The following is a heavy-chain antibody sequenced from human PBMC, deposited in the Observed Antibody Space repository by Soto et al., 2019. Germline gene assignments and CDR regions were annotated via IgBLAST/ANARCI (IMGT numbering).Heavy chain of an antibody. Sequence: ASVKVSCKASGYTFTSIAIHWARQAPGQRLEWIGWINAGNGNTGSSQKFQGRLTITRDTSASTAYMELSSLISEDTAMYYCGRAQTGDLLTEWGQGTLVTVPQ. D-gene: IGHD3-9*01. J-gene: IGHJ4*02. CDR3: GRAQTGDLLTE. V-gene: IGHV1-3*01. CDR2: INAGNGNT. CDR1: GYTFTSIA.